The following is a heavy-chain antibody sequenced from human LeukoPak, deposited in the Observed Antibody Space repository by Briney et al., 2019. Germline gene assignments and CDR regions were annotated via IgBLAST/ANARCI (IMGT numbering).Heavy chain of an antibody. CDR3: AKGAYDYIEIGYFDP. D-gene: IGHD5-12*01. CDR1: GFTFSSYA. CDR2: ISYDGSNK. V-gene: IGHV3-30*07. J-gene: IGHJ4*02. Sequence: GGSLRLSCAASGFTFSSYAMHWVRQAPGKGLEWVAVISYDGSNKYYADSVKGRFTISRDNSKNTLFLQMNSLRAEDTAIYYCAKGAYDYIEIGYFDPWGQGTLVTVSS.